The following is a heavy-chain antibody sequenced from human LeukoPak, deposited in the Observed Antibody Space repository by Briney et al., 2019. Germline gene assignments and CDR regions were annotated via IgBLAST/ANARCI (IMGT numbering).Heavy chain of an antibody. D-gene: IGHD6-13*01. V-gene: IGHV1-18*01. J-gene: IGHJ3*02. CDR1: GYTFTSYG. CDR2: ISAYYGNT. Sequence: ASVKVSCKASGYTFTSYGISWVRQAPGQGLERMGWISAYYGNTNYAQKLQGRVTMTTDTSTSTAYMELRSLRSDDTAVYYCARDEGISSSWFDAFDIWGQGTMVTVSS. CDR3: ARDEGISSSWFDAFDI.